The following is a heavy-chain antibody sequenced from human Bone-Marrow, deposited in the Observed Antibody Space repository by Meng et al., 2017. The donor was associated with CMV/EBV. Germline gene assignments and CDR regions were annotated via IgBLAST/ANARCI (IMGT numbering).Heavy chain of an antibody. V-gene: IGHV4-39*07. CDR3: ARGGGRGHYAFGSGYYWADAFDI. D-gene: IGHD3-3*01. CDR1: GGSISSSSYY. J-gene: IGHJ3*02. Sequence: SETLSLTCTVSGGSISSSSYYWGWIRQPPGKGLEWIGSIYYSGSTYYNPSLKSRVTISVDTSKNQCSLKLSSVTAADTAVYYCARGGGRGHYAFGSGYYWADAFDIWGQGTMVTVSS. CDR2: IYYSGST.